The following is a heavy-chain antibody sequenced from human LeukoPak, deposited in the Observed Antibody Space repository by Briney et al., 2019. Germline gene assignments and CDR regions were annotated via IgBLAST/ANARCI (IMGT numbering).Heavy chain of an antibody. V-gene: IGHV3-23*01. CDR1: GFTFSSYG. CDR3: ARRAYGDDSFDY. CDR2: ISGSGGNT. J-gene: IGHJ4*02. D-gene: IGHD4-17*01. Sequence: GGSLRLSCAASGFTFSSYGMSWVRQAPGKGLEWVSGISGSGGNTFYADSVKGRFTISRDNSKNTLYLQMNSLRAEDTAIYYCARRAYGDDSFDYWGQGTLVTVSS.